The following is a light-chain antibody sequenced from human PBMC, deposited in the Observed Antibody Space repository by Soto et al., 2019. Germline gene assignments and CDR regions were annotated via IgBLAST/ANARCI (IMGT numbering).Light chain of an antibody. CDR1: SGHSSYA. J-gene: IGLJ2*01. CDR2: LNSDGSH. V-gene: IGLV4-69*01. CDR3: QTWGTGIRV. Sequence: QSVLTQSPSASASLGASVKLTCTLSSGHSSYAIAWHQQQPEKGPRYLMKLNSDGSHSKGDGIPDRFSGSSSGAERYLTISSLQSEDEADYYCQTWGTGIRVFGGGTKLTVX.